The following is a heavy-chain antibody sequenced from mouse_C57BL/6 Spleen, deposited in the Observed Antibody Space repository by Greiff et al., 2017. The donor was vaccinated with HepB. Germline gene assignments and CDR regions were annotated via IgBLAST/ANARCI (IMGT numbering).Heavy chain of an antibody. D-gene: IGHD1-1*01. V-gene: IGHV1-69*01. J-gene: IGHJ2*01. CDR2: IDPSDSYT. CDR3: AREGVGGRDY. Sequence: VQLQQPGAELVMPGASVKLSCKASGYTFTSYWMHWVKQRPGQGLEWIGEIDPSDSYTNYNQKFKGKSTLTVDKSSSTAYMQLSSLTSEDSAVYYCAREGVGGRDYWGQGTTLTVSS. CDR1: GYTFTSYW.